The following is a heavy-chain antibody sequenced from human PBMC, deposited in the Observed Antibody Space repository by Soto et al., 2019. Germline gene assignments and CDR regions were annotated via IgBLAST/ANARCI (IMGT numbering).Heavy chain of an antibody. V-gene: IGHV1-69*01. D-gene: IGHD3-16*01. Sequence: VEPCWDAPGYGITGEYLHWVRQAPGQGLEWMGGIIPIFGTANYAQKFQGRVTITADESTSTAYMELSSLRSEDTAVYDCARGLGEHPVSGQGTT. J-gene: IGHJ6*02. CDR3: ARGLGEHPV. CDR2: IIPIFGTA. CDR1: GYGITGEY.